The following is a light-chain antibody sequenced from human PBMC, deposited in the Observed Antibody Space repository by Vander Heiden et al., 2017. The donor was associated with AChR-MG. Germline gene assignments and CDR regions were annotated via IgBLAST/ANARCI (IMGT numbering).Light chain of an antibody. CDR1: SSDVGGYNY. V-gene: IGLV2-14*03. Sequence: SALPLPASVSGSPGQSITISCTGTSSDVGGYNYVSWYQKNPGKAPKLMIDDVSNRPSGVSNRFSGSKSGNTASLTISGLQAEDEADYYCSSYTSSSTPYVFGTGTKVTVL. CDR3: SSYTSSSTPYV. CDR2: DVS. J-gene: IGLJ1*01.